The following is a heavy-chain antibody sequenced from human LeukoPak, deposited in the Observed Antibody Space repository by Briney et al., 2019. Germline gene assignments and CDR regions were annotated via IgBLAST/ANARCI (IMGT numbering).Heavy chain of an antibody. D-gene: IGHD3-22*01. J-gene: IGHJ4*02. Sequence: GASVKVSCKASGYTFTSYGISWVRQAPGQGLEWMGWISAYNGNTNYAQKLQGRVTMTTDTSTSTAYMELRSLRSDDTAVYYCARDDPPYYYDSSGYYPRFDYWGQGTLVTVSS. V-gene: IGHV1-18*01. CDR2: ISAYNGNT. CDR1: GYTFTSYG. CDR3: ARDDPPYYYDSSGYYPRFDY.